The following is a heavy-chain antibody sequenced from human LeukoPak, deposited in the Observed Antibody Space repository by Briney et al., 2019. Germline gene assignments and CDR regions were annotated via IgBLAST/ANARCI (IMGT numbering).Heavy chain of an antibody. V-gene: IGHV3-33*01. CDR2: IWYDGSNK. CDR1: GFSFSNFG. CDR3: ARGDSGYDLSLDY. J-gene: IGHJ4*02. D-gene: IGHD5-12*01. Sequence: GRSLRLSCAASGFSFSNFGMHWVRQAPGKGLEWVAVIWYDGSNKYYADSVKGRFTISRDNSKNTLYLQMNSLRAEDTAVYYCARGDSGYDLSLDYWGQGTLVTVSS.